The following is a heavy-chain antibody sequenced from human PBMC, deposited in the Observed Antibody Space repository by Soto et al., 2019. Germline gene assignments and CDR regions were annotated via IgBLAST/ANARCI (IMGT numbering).Heavy chain of an antibody. CDR1: GASISSGDYF. V-gene: IGHV4-30-4*01. CDR3: ARDPGSGVTPAGYFDC. D-gene: IGHD1-26*01. J-gene: IGHJ4*02. CDR2: VYDSESA. Sequence: SETLSLTCTVSGASISSGDYFWSWIRQSPGKGLEWIGYVYDSESASYNPSLKSRVSVSVDTPSNQFSPKMTSVTAADTAVYFCARDPGSGVTPAGYFDCWGQGALVTVS.